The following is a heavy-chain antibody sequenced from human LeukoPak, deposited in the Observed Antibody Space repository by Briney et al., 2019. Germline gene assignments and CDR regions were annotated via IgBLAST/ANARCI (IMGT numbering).Heavy chain of an antibody. Sequence: GGSLRLSCAASGFIFSSFEMIWVRQAPGKGLEWVSYISASGRDICHADSVKGRFTISRDKVKNSVYLQMNALRAEDTALYNCTKRVDGSGTYYIDYWGQGTLVTVSS. CDR1: GFIFSSFE. V-gene: IGHV3-48*03. CDR3: TKRVDGSGTYYIDY. J-gene: IGHJ4*02. CDR2: ISASGRDI. D-gene: IGHD3-10*01.